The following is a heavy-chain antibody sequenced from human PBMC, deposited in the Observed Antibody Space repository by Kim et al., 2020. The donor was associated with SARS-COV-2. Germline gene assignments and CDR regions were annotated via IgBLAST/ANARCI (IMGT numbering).Heavy chain of an antibody. J-gene: IGHJ5*02. CDR3: ARGYYYGSGSYYNNWFDP. D-gene: IGHD3-10*01. Sequence: QGRVTITADESTSTAYMELSSLRSEDTAVYYCARGYYYGSGSYYNNWFDPWGQGTLVTVSS. V-gene: IGHV1-69*01.